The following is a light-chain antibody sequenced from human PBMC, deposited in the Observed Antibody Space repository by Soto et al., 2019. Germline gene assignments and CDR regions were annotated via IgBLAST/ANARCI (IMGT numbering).Light chain of an antibody. J-gene: IGKJ2*01. CDR2: DTS. CDR1: QFVSSR. Sequence: EIVVTQSPATLSGSPGERVTLSCRASQFVSSRLAWYQQRPGQVPRLLIYDTSTRATGVPARFSGSGSGTDFTLTISSLQPEDFAVYYCNQYNNWPPMHTFGQGTKLEIK. V-gene: IGKV3-15*01. CDR3: NQYNNWPPMHT.